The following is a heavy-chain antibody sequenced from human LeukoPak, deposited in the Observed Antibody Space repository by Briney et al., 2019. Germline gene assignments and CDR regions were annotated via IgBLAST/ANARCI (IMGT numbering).Heavy chain of an antibody. CDR2: INPNSGGT. Sequence: ASVKVSCKASGYTFTGYYMHWVRQAPGQGLEWMGWINPNSGGTNYAQKFQGRVTMTRDTSISTAYMELSRLRAEDTAVYFCARVGAHYYMDIWGKGTTVTVSS. J-gene: IGHJ6*03. CDR1: GYTFTGYY. V-gene: IGHV1-2*02. CDR3: ARVGAHYYMDI.